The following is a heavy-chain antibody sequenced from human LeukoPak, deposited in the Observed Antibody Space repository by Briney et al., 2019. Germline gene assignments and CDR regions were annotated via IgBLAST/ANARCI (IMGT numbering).Heavy chain of an antibody. CDR1: GFTFSSYD. D-gene: IGHD2-21*01. Sequence: GGSLRLSCAASGFTFSSYDMHWVRQATGKGPEWVSAIGTAGDTYYPGSVKGRFTISRENAKNSLYLQMNSLRAGDTAVYYCARANLLLGYYGMDVWGQGTTVTVSS. CDR2: IGTAGDT. V-gene: IGHV3-13*01. CDR3: ARANLLLGYYGMDV. J-gene: IGHJ6*02.